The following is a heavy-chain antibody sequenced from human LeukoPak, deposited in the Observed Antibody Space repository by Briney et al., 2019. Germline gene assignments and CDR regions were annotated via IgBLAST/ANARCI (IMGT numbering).Heavy chain of an antibody. CDR3: TRVRDSGNWWGPLDI. Sequence: ASVSVSCKAFGYTFATSGISWVRQAPGQRLKWMGWISPNNGNTHYAQKFQGRVTMTTDTSTSTAYMELRTLRSDDTAIYYCTRVRDSGNWWGPLDIWGQGTMVTVSS. V-gene: IGHV1-18*01. CDR2: ISPNNGNT. D-gene: IGHD2-8*02. J-gene: IGHJ3*02. CDR1: GYTFATSG.